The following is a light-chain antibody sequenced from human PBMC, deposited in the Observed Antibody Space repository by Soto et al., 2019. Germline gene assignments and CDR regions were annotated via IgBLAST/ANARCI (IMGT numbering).Light chain of an antibody. CDR1: SSDVGAYNY. J-gene: IGLJ3*02. CDR2: EVT. V-gene: IGLV2-8*01. CDR3: SSCASSNTLV. Sequence: QSVLTQPPSASGSPGQSVTISCTGTSSDVGAYNYVSWYQQHAGKAPKLVIYEVTKRPSGVPDRFSGSKSANTASLTVSGLQAEDEADYYCSSCASSNTLVFGGGTKLTVL.